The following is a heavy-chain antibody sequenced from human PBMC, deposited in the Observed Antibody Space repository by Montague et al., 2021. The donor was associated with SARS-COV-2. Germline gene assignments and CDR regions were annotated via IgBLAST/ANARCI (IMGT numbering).Heavy chain of an antibody. CDR1: GGSISSSSYY. J-gene: IGHJ6*02. Sequence: SETLSLTCTVSGGSISSSSYYWGWIRQPPGKGLEWIGSIYYSGSTYYNPSLKSRVTISVDTSKNQFSLKLSSVTAADTAVYYCASESVGSKWLRSVYYYYGMDVWGQGTTVTVSS. CDR3: ASESVGSKWLRSVYYYYGMDV. CDR2: IYYSGST. V-gene: IGHV4-39*01. D-gene: IGHD5-12*01.